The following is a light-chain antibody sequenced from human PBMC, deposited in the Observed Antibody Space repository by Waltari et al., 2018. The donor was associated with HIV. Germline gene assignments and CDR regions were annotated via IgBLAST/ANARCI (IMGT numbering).Light chain of an antibody. J-gene: IGKJ4*01. Sequence: DIQMTQSPSSLSASIGDTVSIPCRASQDISNSVSWFQQQPGKVPKLLVHGAFTLQRGVPSRVSGSGSGTDYTLTISGLQAEDFATYFCQQYYGVPLTFGGGTRV. CDR2: GAF. CDR3: QQYYGVPLT. V-gene: IGKV1-NL1*01. CDR1: QDISNS.